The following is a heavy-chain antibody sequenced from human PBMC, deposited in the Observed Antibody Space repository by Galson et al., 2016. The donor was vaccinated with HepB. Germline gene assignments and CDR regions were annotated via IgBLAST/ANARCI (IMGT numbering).Heavy chain of an antibody. D-gene: IGHD1-7*01. V-gene: IGHV3-48*02. Sequence: SLRLSCAASGFTLTGNGMNWVRQAPGKGLEWISYIGGYGNIIYYADSVEGRFTISRDNAKDSLYLQMSSLTDEDTAVYYCARGRHWNYKDYWGPGTLVTVSS. CDR1: GFTLTGNG. CDR3: ARGRHWNYKDY. J-gene: IGHJ4*02. CDR2: IGGYGNII.